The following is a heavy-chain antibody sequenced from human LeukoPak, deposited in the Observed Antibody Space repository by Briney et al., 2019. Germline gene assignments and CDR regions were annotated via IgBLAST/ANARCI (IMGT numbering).Heavy chain of an antibody. CDR2: IYYSGST. Sequence: PSETLSLTCTVSGGSISSSSYYWGWIRQPPGKGLEWIGSIYYSGSTYYNPSLKSRVTISLDTSKNQFSLKLSSVTAADTAVYYCARTPRGYRGDFDYWGQGTLVTVSS. V-gene: IGHV4-39*01. D-gene: IGHD5-18*01. CDR3: ARTPRGYRGDFDY. CDR1: GGSISSSSYY. J-gene: IGHJ4*02.